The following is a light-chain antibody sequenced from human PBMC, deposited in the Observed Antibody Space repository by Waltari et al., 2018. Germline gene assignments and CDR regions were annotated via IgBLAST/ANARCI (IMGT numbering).Light chain of an antibody. CDR3: QQYYSTQT. J-gene: IGKJ2*01. Sequence: DIVMTQSPDSLAVSLGERATINCKSSQSVLYSSNNKNYLAWYQQKPGQPPKLLIYWSSTRESVVPDRFSGSGSGTDFTLTISSLQAEYVAVYYCQQYYSTQTFGQGTKLEIK. CDR1: QSVLYSSNNKNY. V-gene: IGKV4-1*01. CDR2: WSS.